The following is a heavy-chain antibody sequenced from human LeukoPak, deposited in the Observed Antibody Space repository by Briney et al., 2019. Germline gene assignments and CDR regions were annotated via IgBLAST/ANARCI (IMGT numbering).Heavy chain of an antibody. CDR3: ARDSSGKPGTFDY. D-gene: IGHD3-22*01. V-gene: IGHV3-21*01. Sequence: PGGSLRLSCAASGFTFSSYSMNWVRQAPGKGLGWVSSISSSSSYIYYADSVKGRFTISRDNAKNSLYLQMNSLRAEDTAVYYCARDSSGKPGTFDYWGQGTLVTVSS. CDR2: ISSSSSYI. CDR1: GFTFSSYS. J-gene: IGHJ4*02.